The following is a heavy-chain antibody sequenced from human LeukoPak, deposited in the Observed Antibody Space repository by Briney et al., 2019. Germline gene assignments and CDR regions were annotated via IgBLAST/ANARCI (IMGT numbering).Heavy chain of an antibody. CDR2: FDPEDGET. CDR1: GYTLTELS. V-gene: IGHV1-24*01. Sequence: ASVKVPCKVSGYTLTELSLHWVRQAPGKGLEWMGGFDPEDGETIYAQKFQGRVTMTEDTSTDTAYMELSSLRSEDTAVYYCARAPMVRGVPLNWFDPWGQGTLVTVSS. J-gene: IGHJ5*02. CDR3: ARAPMVRGVPLNWFDP. D-gene: IGHD3-10*01.